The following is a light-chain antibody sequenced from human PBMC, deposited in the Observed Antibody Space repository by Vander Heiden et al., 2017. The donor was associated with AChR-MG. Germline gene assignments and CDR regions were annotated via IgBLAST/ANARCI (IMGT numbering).Light chain of an antibody. J-gene: IGLJ2*01. V-gene: IGLV2-14*01. Sequence: QSALTQPASVSGSPGQSITISCTGTSSDVGGYNYVSWYQQPPGKAPKLMIYDVSKRPSGVSNRFSGSKSGNTASLTISGLQAEDEADYYCSSYTSSSTLQVVFGGGTKLTVL. CDR2: DVS. CDR1: SSDVGGYNY. CDR3: SSYTSSSTLQVV.